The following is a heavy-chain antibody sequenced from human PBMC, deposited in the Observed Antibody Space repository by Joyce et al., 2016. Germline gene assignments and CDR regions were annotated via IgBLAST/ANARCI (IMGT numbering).Heavy chain of an antibody. CDR1: GMTFSNFV. V-gene: IGHV3-64D*08. CDR2: ISSNGANT. CDR3: VKALQQWLVVLDH. D-gene: IGHD6-19*01. J-gene: IGHJ4*02. Sequence: EVQLVESGGGLVQPGGCWRLSCSASGMTFSNFVMHWVRQAPGKGLEYVSSISSNGANTYYADFVKGRFTISRDNSKSTLYLQMSSLRPEDTAIYFCVKALQQWLVVLDHWGQGTLVTVSP.